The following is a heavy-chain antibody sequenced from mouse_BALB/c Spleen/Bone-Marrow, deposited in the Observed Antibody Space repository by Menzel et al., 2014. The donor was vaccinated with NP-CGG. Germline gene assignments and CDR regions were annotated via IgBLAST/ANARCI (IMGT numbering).Heavy chain of an antibody. CDR3: ARRGWYYAMDY. J-gene: IGHJ4*01. V-gene: IGHV5-12*02. CDR2: ISNGGGST. CDR1: GFTFSDYY. D-gene: IGHD2-3*01. Sequence: EVKVVEPGGGLVQPGGSLKLSCATSGFTFSDYYMYWVRQTPEKRLEWVAYISNGGGSTYYPDTVKGRFTISRDNAKNTLYLQMSRLKSEDTAMYYCARRGWYYAMDYWGQGTSVTVSS.